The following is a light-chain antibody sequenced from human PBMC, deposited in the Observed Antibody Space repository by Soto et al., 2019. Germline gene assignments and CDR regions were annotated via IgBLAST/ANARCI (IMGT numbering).Light chain of an antibody. CDR1: SSNIGSNT. V-gene: IGLV1-44*01. J-gene: IGLJ1*01. CDR2: SNN. CDR3: AARDDSLHGLYV. Sequence: QSVLTQPPSASGTPGQRVTIFCSGSSSNIGSNTVNRYQQLPGTAPKLLIYSNNQRPSGVPDRFSGSKSGTSASLAISGLQSEDEADYYCAARDDSLHGLYVFGTGTKVTVL.